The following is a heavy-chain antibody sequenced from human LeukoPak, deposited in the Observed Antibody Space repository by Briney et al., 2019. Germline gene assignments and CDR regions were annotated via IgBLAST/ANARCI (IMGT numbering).Heavy chain of an antibody. CDR3: ARGHKQYYYDSSGYVGY. J-gene: IGHJ4*02. CDR2: INHSGST. Sequence: SETLSLTCAVYGGSFSGYYWSWIRQPPGKGLEWIGEINHSGSTNYNPSLKGRVTISVDTSKNQFSLKLSSVTAADTAVYYCARGHKQYYYDSSGYVGYWGQGTLVTVSS. V-gene: IGHV4-34*01. D-gene: IGHD3-22*01. CDR1: GGSFSGYY.